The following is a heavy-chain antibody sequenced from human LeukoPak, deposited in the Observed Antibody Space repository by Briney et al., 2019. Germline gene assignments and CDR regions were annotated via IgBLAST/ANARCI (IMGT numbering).Heavy chain of an antibody. Sequence: GGSLRLSCAASGFTVSSNYMSWVRQAPGKGLEWVSVIYSGGSTYCADSVKGRFTISRDNSKNTLYLQMSSLRAEHTAVYYCVKVAGSGSNYNYWGQGTLVTVSS. D-gene: IGHD1-26*01. CDR2: IYSGGST. J-gene: IGHJ4*02. V-gene: IGHV3-66*01. CDR3: VKVAGSGSNYNY. CDR1: GFTVSSNY.